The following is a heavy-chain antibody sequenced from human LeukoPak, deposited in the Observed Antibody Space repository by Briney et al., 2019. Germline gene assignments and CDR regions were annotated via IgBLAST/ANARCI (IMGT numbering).Heavy chain of an antibody. D-gene: IGHD1-26*01. CDR3: ARVGYSGSYFHYFDY. J-gene: IGHJ4*02. V-gene: IGHV3-66*01. CDR2: IYSGGST. Sequence: HSGGSLRLSCAASGFTVSSNYMSWVRQAPGKGLEWVSVIYSGGSTYYADSVKGRFTISGDNSKNTLYLQMNSLRAEDTAVYYCARVGYSGSYFHYFDYWGQGTLVTVSS. CDR1: GFTVSSNY.